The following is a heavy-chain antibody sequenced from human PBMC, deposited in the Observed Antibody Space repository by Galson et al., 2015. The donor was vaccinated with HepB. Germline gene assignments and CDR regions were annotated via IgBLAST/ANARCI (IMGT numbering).Heavy chain of an antibody. J-gene: IGHJ3*02. D-gene: IGHD6-19*01. V-gene: IGHV1-69*04. CDR1: GGTFSSYA. CDR2: IIPILGIA. Sequence: SVKVSCKASGGTFSSYAISWVRQAPGQGLEWVGRIIPILGIANYAQKFQGRVTITADKSTSTAYMELSSLRSEDTAVYYCARGSDEGDAFDIWGQGTMVTVSS. CDR3: ARGSDEGDAFDI.